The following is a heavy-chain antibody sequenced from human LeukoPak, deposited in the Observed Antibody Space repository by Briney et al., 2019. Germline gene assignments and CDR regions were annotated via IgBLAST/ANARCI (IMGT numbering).Heavy chain of an antibody. J-gene: IGHJ6*03. CDR3: ARAVRGWNAKEDYYYMDV. Sequence: GGSLRLSCAASGFTFSSYAMHWVRQAPGKGLEWVAVISYDGSNKYYADSVKGRFTISRDNSKNTLYLQMNSLRAEDTAVYYCARAVRGWNAKEDYYYMDVWGKGTTVTVSS. CDR1: GFTFSSYA. D-gene: IGHD1-1*01. CDR2: ISYDGSNK. V-gene: IGHV3-30-3*01.